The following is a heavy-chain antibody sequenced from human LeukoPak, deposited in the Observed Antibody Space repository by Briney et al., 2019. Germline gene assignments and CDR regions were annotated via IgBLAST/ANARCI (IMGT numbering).Heavy chain of an antibody. CDR1: GFTFRSYA. V-gene: IGHV3-30*04. Sequence: QPGRSLRLSCAASGFTFRSYAMHWVRQAPGKGLEWVAVISYDGSNKKYADSVKGRFTISRDNSKNTLYLQMNSLRAEDTAVYYCAKDELRMYFDYWGQGTLVTVSS. CDR2: ISYDGSNK. CDR3: AKDELRMYFDY. D-gene: IGHD4-23*01. J-gene: IGHJ4*02.